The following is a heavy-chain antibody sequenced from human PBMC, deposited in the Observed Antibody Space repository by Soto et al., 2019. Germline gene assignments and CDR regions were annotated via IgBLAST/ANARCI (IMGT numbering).Heavy chain of an antibody. CDR2: IGGSGDST. J-gene: IGHJ1*01. CDR1: GFSFSSYA. D-gene: IGHD1-26*01. V-gene: IGHV3-23*01. CDR3: AKAQTSVPRYFQH. Sequence: PGGSLRLSCAASGFSFSSYAMSWVRQAPGKGLEWVSTIGGSGDSTYYADSVKGRFTTSRVNSKNTLSLQMNSLRAEDTAVYYCAKAQTSVPRYFQHWGQGALVTVSS.